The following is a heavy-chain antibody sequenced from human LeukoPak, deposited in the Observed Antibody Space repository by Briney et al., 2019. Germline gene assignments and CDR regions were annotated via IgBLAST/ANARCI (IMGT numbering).Heavy chain of an antibody. CDR3: ARGYCGGDCYGD. Sequence: GGSLRLSCAASGFTFSSYSMNWVRRAPGKGLEWVSSIDGSSSHIYYADSVKGRFTIPRDNTKSSLYLQMNSLRAEDMAVYYCARGYCGGDCYGDWGQGTLVTVSS. CDR1: GFTFSSYS. J-gene: IGHJ1*01. V-gene: IGHV3-21*01. CDR2: IDGSSSHI. D-gene: IGHD2-21*02.